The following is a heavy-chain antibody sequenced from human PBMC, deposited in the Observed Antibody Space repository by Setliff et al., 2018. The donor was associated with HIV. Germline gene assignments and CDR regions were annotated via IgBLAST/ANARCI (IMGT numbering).Heavy chain of an antibody. CDR2: IDTDNGYR. CDR1: GYTFSGYA. V-gene: IGHV1-3*04. D-gene: IGHD2-2*01. Sequence: ASVKVSCKAYGYTFSGYAIHWVRQAPGQRLEWMGRIDTDNGYRRYSPKLQGRVTITKDTSANTAYMELRGLRSEDTAVYYCARWCAAAGCYPAIYHFDSWGQGTLVTVSS. J-gene: IGHJ4*02. CDR3: ARWCAAAGCYPAIYHFDS.